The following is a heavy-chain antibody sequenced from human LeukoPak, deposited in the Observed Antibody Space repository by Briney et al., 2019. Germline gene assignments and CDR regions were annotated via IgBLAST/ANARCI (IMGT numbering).Heavy chain of an antibody. CDR1: GFTFSTYW. Sequence: GGSLRLSCAASGFTFSTYWMSWVRQAPGKGLEWVANIKQDGSEKYYADSVKGRFTISRDNAKDSLYLQMNSLRAEDTAVYYCVTGGGNFDYWGQGTLVTVST. J-gene: IGHJ4*02. V-gene: IGHV3-7*01. D-gene: IGHD2-15*01. CDR2: IKQDGSEK. CDR3: VTGGGNFDY.